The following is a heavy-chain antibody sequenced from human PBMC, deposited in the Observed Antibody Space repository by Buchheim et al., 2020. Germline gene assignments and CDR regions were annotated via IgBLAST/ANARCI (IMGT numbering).Heavy chain of an antibody. CDR3: ATGMSDYYDSSGYYFFDY. CDR2: ISSSSSYI. Sequence: EVQLVESGGGLVKPGGSLRLSCAASGFTFSSYSMNWVRQAPGKGLVWVSSISSSSSYIYYADSVKGRFTISSDNTKQSLYTQMSSLRAEDTAVYYCATGMSDYYDSSGYYFFDYWGQGTL. J-gene: IGHJ4*02. D-gene: IGHD3-22*01. CDR1: GFTFSSYS. V-gene: IGHV3-21*01.